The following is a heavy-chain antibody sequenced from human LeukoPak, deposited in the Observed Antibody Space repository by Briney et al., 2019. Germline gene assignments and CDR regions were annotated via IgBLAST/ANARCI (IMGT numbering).Heavy chain of an antibody. CDR1: GGSISSSSYY. CDR3: ARQSSYYFDY. J-gene: IGHJ4*02. CDR2: IYYSGST. Sequence: PSETLSLTCTVSGGSISSSSYYWGWIRQPPGTGLEWIGSIYYSGSTYYNPSLKSRVTISVDTSKNQFSLKPSSVTAADTAVYYCARQSSYYFDYWGQGTLVTVSS. V-gene: IGHV4-39*01. D-gene: IGHD6-13*01.